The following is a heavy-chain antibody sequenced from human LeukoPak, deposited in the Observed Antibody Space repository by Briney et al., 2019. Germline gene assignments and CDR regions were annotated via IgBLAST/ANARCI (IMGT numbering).Heavy chain of an antibody. CDR2: IYYSGST. J-gene: IGHJ4*02. Sequence: SETLSLTCTVSGGSISSYYWSWIRQPPGKGLEWIGHIYYSGSTNYNPSLKSRVTISVDTSKNQVSLKLSSVTAADTAVYYCARVGSQYSSSWNFDYWGQGTLVTVSS. CDR3: ARVGSQYSSSWNFDY. D-gene: IGHD6-13*01. CDR1: GGSISSYY. V-gene: IGHV4-59*08.